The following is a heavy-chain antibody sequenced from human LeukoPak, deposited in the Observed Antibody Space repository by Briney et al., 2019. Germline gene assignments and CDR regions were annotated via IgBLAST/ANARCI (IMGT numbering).Heavy chain of an antibody. V-gene: IGHV1-2*02. CDR2: INPNSGGT. CDR3: ARGEYSSSSVDY. CDR1: GYTFTGYY. J-gene: IGHJ4*02. Sequence: ASVKVSCKASGYTFTGYYMHWVRQAPGRGLEWMGWINPNSGGTNYAQKFQGRVTMTRDTSISTAYMELSRLRSDDTAVYYCARGEYSSSSVDYWGQGTLVTVSS. D-gene: IGHD6-13*01.